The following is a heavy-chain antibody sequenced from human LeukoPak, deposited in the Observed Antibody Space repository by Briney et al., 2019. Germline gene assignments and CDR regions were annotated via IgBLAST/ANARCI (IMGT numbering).Heavy chain of an antibody. V-gene: IGHV4-4*09. CDR3: ARAPMGSLTRYFDY. Sequence: SETLSLTCTVSGGSTSSYYWSWIQQPPGKGLEWIGYIYCSGSTYYNPSLKSRVTISVDTSKNQFSLKLSSVTAADTAVYYCARAPMGSLTRYFDYWGQGTLVTVSS. CDR2: IYCSGST. J-gene: IGHJ4*02. CDR1: GGSTSSYY. D-gene: IGHD2-2*01.